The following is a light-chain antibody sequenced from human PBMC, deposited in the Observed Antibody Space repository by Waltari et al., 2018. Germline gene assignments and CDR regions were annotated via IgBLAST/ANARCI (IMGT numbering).Light chain of an antibody. V-gene: IGLV2-23*02. CDR3: CSYAGRGTYV. CDR1: TSDVGSYDL. J-gene: IGLJ1*01. CDR2: EVF. Sequence: QSALTQPASVSGTPGQSITISCSGTTSDVGSYDLVSWYQQHPGEAPKLLICEVFQRPPDTSSRFSCAKSGSTASLTISGLQPEDEADYYCCSYAGRGTYVFGSGTKVTVL.